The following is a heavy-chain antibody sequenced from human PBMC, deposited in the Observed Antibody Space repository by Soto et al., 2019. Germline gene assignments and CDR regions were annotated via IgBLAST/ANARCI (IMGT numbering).Heavy chain of an antibody. D-gene: IGHD6-19*01. CDR1: GGSFSGYY. CDR3: ARRKAVARHIDY. V-gene: IGHV4-34*01. Sequence: SQTLSLTCAVYGGSFSGYYWSWIRQPPGKGLEWIGEINHSGSTNYNPSLKSRVTISVDTSKNQFSLKLSSVTAADTAVYYCARRKAVARHIDYWGQGTLVTVSS. J-gene: IGHJ4*02. CDR2: INHSGST.